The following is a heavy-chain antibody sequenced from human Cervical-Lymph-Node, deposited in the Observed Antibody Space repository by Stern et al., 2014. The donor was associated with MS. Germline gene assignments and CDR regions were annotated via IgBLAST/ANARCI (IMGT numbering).Heavy chain of an antibody. Sequence: VQLVESGAEVKKPGSSVKVSCNVSGDTFSSYILNWVRQAPGQGLEWMGGIILIFATTTYSQRFQGKVTITADGSTSTSYLEVSSLTSEDTAVYYCAREGIPGAGGTFDNWGQGTLVIVSS. CDR3: AREGIPGAGGTFDN. V-gene: IGHV1-69*01. CDR2: IILIFATT. D-gene: IGHD1-26*01. CDR1: GDTFSSYI. J-gene: IGHJ4*02.